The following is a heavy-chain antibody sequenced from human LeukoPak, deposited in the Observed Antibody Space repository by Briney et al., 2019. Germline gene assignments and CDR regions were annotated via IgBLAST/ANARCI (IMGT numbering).Heavy chain of an antibody. V-gene: IGHV4-59*01. D-gene: IGHD2-2*01. CDR2: IYYSGST. CDR1: GGSISSYY. Sequence: SETLSLTCTVSGGSISSYYWSWIRQPPGKGLEWIGYIYYSGSTNYNPSLKSRVTLAVDTSKNQFSLTLTSVSAADTAIYYCARPIVPTASDAFDIWGQGTRVTVSS. J-gene: IGHJ3*02. CDR3: ARPIVPTASDAFDI.